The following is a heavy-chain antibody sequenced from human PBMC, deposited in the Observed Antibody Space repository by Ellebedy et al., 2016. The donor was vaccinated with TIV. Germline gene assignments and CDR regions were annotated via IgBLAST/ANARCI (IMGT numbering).Heavy chain of an antibody. CDR2: IKGDESEK. CDR3: ASLDTAMVHSSDY. J-gene: IGHJ4*02. V-gene: IGHV3-7*01. D-gene: IGHD5-18*01. Sequence: GESLKISCATSGFTFRNHWMSWVRQAPGRGLEWVACIKGDESEKYHVASVRGRFTISRDHAKNSLYLQMNSLRAEDTAVYYCASLDTAMVHSSDYWGQGTLVTVSS. CDR1: GFTFRNHW.